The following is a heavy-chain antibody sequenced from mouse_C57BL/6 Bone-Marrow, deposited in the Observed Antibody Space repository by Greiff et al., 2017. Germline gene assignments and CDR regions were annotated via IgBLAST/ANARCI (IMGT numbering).Heavy chain of an antibody. Sequence: EVKLMESGGGLVKPGGSLKLSCAASGFTFSSYAMSWVRQTPEKRLEWVATISDGGSYTYYPDNVKGRFTISRDNAKNNLYLQMSHLKSEDTAMYYCARAEPVVASTAYFDVWGTGTTVTVSS. D-gene: IGHD1-1*01. CDR1: GFTFSSYA. CDR3: ARAEPVVASTAYFDV. J-gene: IGHJ1*03. V-gene: IGHV5-4*03. CDR2: ISDGGSYT.